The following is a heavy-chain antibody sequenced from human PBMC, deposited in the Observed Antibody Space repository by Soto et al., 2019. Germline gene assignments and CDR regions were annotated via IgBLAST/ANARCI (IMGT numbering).Heavy chain of an antibody. J-gene: IGHJ4*02. CDR1: GFTFTSYI. CDR3: ARAEPAAPFDY. D-gene: IGHD2-2*01. Sequence: GGSLRLSCAASGFTFTSYIMHWVRQTPGKGLEWVSSIISSGSDIYYAASVKGRFTISRDNAKNSLYLQMNSLRAEDTAVYYCARAEPAAPFDYWGQGTLVTVSS. CDR2: IISSGSDI. V-gene: IGHV3-21*01.